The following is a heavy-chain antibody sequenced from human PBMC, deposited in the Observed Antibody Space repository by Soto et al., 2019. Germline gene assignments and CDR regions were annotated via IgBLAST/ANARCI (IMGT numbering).Heavy chain of an antibody. D-gene: IGHD6-19*01. Sequence: SETLSLTCTVSGGSISSGGYYWSWIRQHPGKGLEWIGYIYYSGSTYYNPSLKSRVTISVDTSKNQFSLKLSSVTAADTAVYYCATEDSSGWYGWFDPWGQGTLVNVSS. J-gene: IGHJ5*02. CDR1: GGSISSGGYY. CDR2: IYYSGST. CDR3: ATEDSSGWYGWFDP. V-gene: IGHV4-31*03.